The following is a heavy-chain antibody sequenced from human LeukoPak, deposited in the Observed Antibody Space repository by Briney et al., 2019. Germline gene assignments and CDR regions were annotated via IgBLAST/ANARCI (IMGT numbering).Heavy chain of an antibody. J-gene: IGHJ4*02. V-gene: IGHV1-2*02. CDR3: ARGGGTVFGVLND. Sequence: ASVKVSCKASGYSFTGHYMHWVRQAPGQGLEWMGWINPNSGGTNYAQKFQGRVTMTRNTSSGTASMELSRLRSDDTAVYYCARGGGTVFGVLNDWGQGTLVTVSS. CDR2: INPNSGGT. CDR1: GYSFTGHY. D-gene: IGHD3-3*01.